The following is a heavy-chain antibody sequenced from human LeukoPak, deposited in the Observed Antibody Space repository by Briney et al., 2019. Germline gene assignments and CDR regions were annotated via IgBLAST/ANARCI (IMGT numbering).Heavy chain of an antibody. D-gene: IGHD6-19*01. J-gene: IGHJ4*02. Sequence: GGSLRLSCAASGFTFSTYSMNWVRQAPGRGLEWVSYITSSSSTIYHADSVKGRFTISRDNSKNTLYLQMNSLRAEDTAVYYCARGGGPSSGWVVDYWGQGTLVTVSS. V-gene: IGHV3-48*01. CDR2: ITSSSSTI. CDR3: ARGGGPSSGWVVDY. CDR1: GFTFSTYS.